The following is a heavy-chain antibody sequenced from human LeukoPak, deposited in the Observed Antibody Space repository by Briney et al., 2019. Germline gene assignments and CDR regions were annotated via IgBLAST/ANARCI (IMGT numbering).Heavy chain of an antibody. V-gene: IGHV1-69*05. D-gene: IGHD1-20*01. CDR1: GGTFSSYA. Sequence: SVKVSCKASGGTFSSYAISWVRQAPGQGLEWMGRIIPIFGTANYAQKFQGRVTITTDESTSTAYMELSSLRSEDTAVYYCVREFYNWKPLSGDDAFDIWGQGTMVTVSS. CDR3: VREFYNWKPLSGDDAFDI. CDR2: IIPIFGTA. J-gene: IGHJ3*02.